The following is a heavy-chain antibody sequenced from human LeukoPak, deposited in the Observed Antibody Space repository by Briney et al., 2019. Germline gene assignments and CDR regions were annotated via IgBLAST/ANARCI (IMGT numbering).Heavy chain of an antibody. V-gene: IGHV5-51*01. D-gene: IGHD6-13*01. Sequence: GESLKISCKGSGYSFTSYWIGWVRQMPGKGLEWMGIIYPGDSDTRYSPSFQGQVTISADKSISTAYLQWSSLKASDTAMYYCARRLVAAAGYYYYGMDVWGQGTTVTVSS. J-gene: IGHJ6*02. CDR1: GYSFTSYW. CDR3: ARRLVAAAGYYYYGMDV. CDR2: IYPGDSDT.